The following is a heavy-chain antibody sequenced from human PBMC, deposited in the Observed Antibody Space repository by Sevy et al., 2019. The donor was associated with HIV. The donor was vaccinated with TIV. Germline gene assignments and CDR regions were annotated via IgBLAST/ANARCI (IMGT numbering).Heavy chain of an antibody. V-gene: IGHV3-48*03. Sequence: GGSLRLSCAASGFTFSSYEMNWVRQAPGKGLEWVSYISSSGGSIYYADSVKGRFTISRDNAKNSLYLQMNSLRAEDTAVYYCGRESPDDYLYGFDYWGQGTLVTVSS. D-gene: IGHD2-8*01. J-gene: IGHJ4*02. CDR1: GFTFSSYE. CDR2: ISSSGGSI. CDR3: GRESPDDYLYGFDY.